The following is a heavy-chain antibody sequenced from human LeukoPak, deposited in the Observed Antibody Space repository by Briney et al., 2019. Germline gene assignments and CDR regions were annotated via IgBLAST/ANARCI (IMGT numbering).Heavy chain of an antibody. D-gene: IGHD3-16*01. J-gene: IGHJ6*02. CDR1: GFIFSSSA. Sequence: GGSLRLSCAASGFIFSSSAMHWVRRAPGKGLEWVAVISYDGSNIYHGDSVKGRFTISRDNAKKKLYLEMKSLRAEDTAVYYCLKDPLYTYDDSRVSYGMDVWGQGTTVTVSS. CDR2: ISYDGSNI. V-gene: IGHV3-30*18. CDR3: LKDPLYTYDDSRVSYGMDV.